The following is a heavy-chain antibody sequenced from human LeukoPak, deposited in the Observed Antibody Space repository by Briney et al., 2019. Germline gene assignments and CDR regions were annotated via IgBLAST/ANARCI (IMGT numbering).Heavy chain of an antibody. CDR2: IKSKTDGGTT. D-gene: IGHD1-26*01. CDR1: GFTFSNAW. CDR3: TTASGSYYYWFDP. J-gene: IGHJ5*02. Sequence: GGSLRLSCAASGFTFSNAWMSWVRQAPGKGLEWVGRIKSKTDGGTTDYAAPVKGRFTISRDDSKNTLYLQMNSLKTEDTAVYYCTTASGSYYYWFDPWGQGTLATVSS. V-gene: IGHV3-15*01.